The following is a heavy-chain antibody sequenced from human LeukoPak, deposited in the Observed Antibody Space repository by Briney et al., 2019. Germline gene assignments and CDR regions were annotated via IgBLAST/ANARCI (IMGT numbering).Heavy chain of an antibody. D-gene: IGHD2-15*01. CDR3: ARDIVSVGMDV. CDR2: IYTSGST. V-gene: IGHV4-4*07. J-gene: IGHJ6*02. Sequence: PSETLSLTCAVSDGSFTGYYWNWIRQPAGKGLEWIGRIYTSGSTNYNPSLKSRVTMSVDTSKNQFSLKLSSVTAADTAVYYCARDIVSVGMDVWGQGTTVTVSS. CDR1: DGSFTGYY.